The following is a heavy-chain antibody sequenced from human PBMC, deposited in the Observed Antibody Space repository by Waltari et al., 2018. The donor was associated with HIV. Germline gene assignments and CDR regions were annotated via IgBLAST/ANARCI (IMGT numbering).Heavy chain of an antibody. CDR3: ARVVNWNYNP. J-gene: IGHJ5*02. V-gene: IGHV3-74*01. D-gene: IGHD1-7*01. Sequence: EVQLVESGGGLVQPGGSLRLSCAASGFTFSSYWMHWVRQAPGKGLVCVSRINSDGSTTSYADSVTGRFTISRDNAKNTLYLQMNSLRAEDTAVYYCARVVNWNYNPWGQGTLVTVSS. CDR1: GFTFSSYW. CDR2: INSDGSTT.